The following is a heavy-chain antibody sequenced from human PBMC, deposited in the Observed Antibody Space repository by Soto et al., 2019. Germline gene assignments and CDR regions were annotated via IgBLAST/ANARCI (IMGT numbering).Heavy chain of an antibody. CDR2: ISAYNGNT. D-gene: IGHD3-9*01. Sequence: ASVKVSCKASGYTFTSYGISWVRQAPGQGLEWMGWISAYNGNTNYAQKLQGRVTMTTDTSTSTAYMELRSLRSDDTAVYYCARVEYGYYDILTVLFDYWGQGTLVTVSS. V-gene: IGHV1-18*01. J-gene: IGHJ4*02. CDR1: GYTFTSYG. CDR3: ARVEYGYYDILTVLFDY.